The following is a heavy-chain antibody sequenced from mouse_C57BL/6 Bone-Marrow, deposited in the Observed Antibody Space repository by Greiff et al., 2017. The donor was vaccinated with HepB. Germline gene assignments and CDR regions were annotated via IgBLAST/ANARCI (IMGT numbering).Heavy chain of an antibody. CDR1: GYTFTSYW. Sequence: QVHVKQPGAELVRPGSSVKLSCKASGYTFTSYWMHWVKQRPIQGLEWIGNIDPSDSETHYNQKFKDKATLTVDKSSSTAYMQLSSLTSEDSAVYYCARSDGNFWFAYWGQGTLVTVSA. J-gene: IGHJ3*01. V-gene: IGHV1-52*01. D-gene: IGHD2-1*01. CDR2: IDPSDSET. CDR3: ARSDGNFWFAY.